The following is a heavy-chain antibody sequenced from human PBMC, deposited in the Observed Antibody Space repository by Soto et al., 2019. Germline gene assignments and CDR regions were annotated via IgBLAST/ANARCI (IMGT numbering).Heavy chain of an antibody. CDR1: GYTFTSYG. V-gene: IGHV1-18*01. CDR2: INAYNGNT. J-gene: IGHJ5*02. Sequence: QVQLVQSGAEVKKPGASVKVSCKASGYTFTSYGITWVRQAPGQGLEWMGWINAYNGNTNYAQKLQGRVTTTTDTSTTTAYTELRSLRSDDTAVYYCARVLPPFDPWGQGTLVTVSS. CDR3: ARVLPPFDP.